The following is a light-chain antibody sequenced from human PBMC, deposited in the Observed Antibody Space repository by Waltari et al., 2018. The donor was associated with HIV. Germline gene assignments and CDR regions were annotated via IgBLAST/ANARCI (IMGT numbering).Light chain of an antibody. CDR2: GNI. V-gene: IGLV1-40*01. CDR3: QSYDTSLGVVV. Sequence: QSVLTQPPSMSGAPGQRVTISCTGSSSNFGAGYDVHWYQQLPRATPRLLIYGNIYRPSGVPDRFSGSRVGTSASLAITGLQAEDEADYYCQSYDTSLGVVVFGGGTRLTVL. CDR1: SSNFGAGYD. J-gene: IGLJ2*01.